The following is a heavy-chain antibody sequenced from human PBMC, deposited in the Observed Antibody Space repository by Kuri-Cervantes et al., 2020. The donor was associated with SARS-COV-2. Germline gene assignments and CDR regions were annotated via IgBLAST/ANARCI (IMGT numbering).Heavy chain of an antibody. CDR2: INHSGST. Sequence: GSLRLSCAVYGGSFSGYYWSWIRQPPGKGLEWIGEINHSGSTNYNLSLKSRVTISVDTSKNQFSLKLSSVTAADTAVYYCASVPNGYYYYGMDVWGQGTTVTVSS. CDR3: ASVPNGYYYYGMDV. D-gene: IGHD1-1*01. CDR1: GGSFSGYY. J-gene: IGHJ6*02. V-gene: IGHV4-34*01.